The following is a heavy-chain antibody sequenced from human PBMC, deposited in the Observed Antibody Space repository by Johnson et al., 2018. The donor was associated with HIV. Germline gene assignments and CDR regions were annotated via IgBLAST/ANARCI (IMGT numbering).Heavy chain of an antibody. V-gene: IGHV3-64*01. CDR1: GFTFSSYA. CDR3: ARPIARGASDI. D-gene: IGHD3-10*01. Sequence: VQLVESGGGLVQPGGSLRLSCAASGFTFSSYAMHWVRQAPGKGLEYVSAISSNGGSKYYANSVKGRFTISRDNSKNTLYLQMNSLRAEDTAVYYCARPIARGASDIWGQGTMVIVSS. J-gene: IGHJ3*02. CDR2: ISSNGGSK.